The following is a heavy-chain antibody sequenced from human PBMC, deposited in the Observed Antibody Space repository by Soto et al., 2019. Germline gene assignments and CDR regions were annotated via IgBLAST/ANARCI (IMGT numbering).Heavy chain of an antibody. Sequence: GGSLRLSCAASGFTVSSNYMSWVRQAPGKGLEWVSVIYSGGSTYYADSVKGRFTISRDNSKNTLYLQMNSLRAEDTAVYYCARVQVTMVRGQLHYYYGMDVWGQGTSVTVSS. V-gene: IGHV3-53*01. D-gene: IGHD3-10*01. CDR1: GFTVSSNY. CDR3: ARVQVTMVRGQLHYYYGMDV. CDR2: IYSGGST. J-gene: IGHJ6*02.